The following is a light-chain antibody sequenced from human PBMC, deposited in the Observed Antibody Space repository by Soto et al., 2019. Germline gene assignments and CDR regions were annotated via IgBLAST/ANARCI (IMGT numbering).Light chain of an antibody. J-gene: IGLJ1*01. V-gene: IGLV2-14*01. CDR3: CSYTSSSLYV. CDR2: DVS. Sequence: QSALTQPASVSGSPGQSITISCTGTSSDVGGSNYVSWYQQLPGKAPKLMIYDVSDRPSGVSNRFSGSKSGNTASLTISGLQAEDEADYYCCSYTSSSLYVFGTGTKVTVL. CDR1: SSDVGGSNY.